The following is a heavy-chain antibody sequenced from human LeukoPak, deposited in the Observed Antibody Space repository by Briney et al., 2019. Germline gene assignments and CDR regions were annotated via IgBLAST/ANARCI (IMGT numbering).Heavy chain of an antibody. V-gene: IGHV4-39*07. CDR2: IYYSGST. D-gene: IGHD2-15*01. CDR3: ARVSCSGGSCSLHYYYYMDV. J-gene: IGHJ6*03. CDR1: GGSISSSSYY. Sequence: SETLSLTCTVSGGSISSSSYYWGWIRQPPGKGLEWIGSIYYSGSTYYNPSLKSRVTISVDTSKNQFSLKLSSVTAADTAVYYCARVSCSGGSCSLHYYYYMDVWGKGTTVTVSS.